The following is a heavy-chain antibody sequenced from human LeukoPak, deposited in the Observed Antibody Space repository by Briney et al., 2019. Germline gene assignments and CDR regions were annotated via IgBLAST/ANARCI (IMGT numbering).Heavy chain of an antibody. D-gene: IGHD1-26*01. CDR2: IYYSGST. CDR1: GGSISSYY. CDR3: ARNQGGIYYYYYGMDV. Sequence: MSPETLSLTCNVSGGSISSYYWSWIRQPPGKGLEWIGYIYYSGSTNYNPSLKSRVTISVDTSKNQFSLKLSSVTAADTAVYYCARNQGGIYYYYYGMDVWGQGTTVTVSS. V-gene: IGHV4-59*01. J-gene: IGHJ6*02.